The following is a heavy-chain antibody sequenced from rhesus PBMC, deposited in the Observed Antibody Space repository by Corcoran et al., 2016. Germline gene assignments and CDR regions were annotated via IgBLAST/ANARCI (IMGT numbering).Heavy chain of an antibody. CDR2: INGNSGST. D-gene: IGHD6-43*01. J-gene: IGHJ4*01. CDR3: ARRVRQQPTN. Sequence: QVQLQESGPGLVKPSETLSLTCAVSGGSFSRYWWSWIRQPPGKGLEWIGEINGNSGSTNYNPSLKSRVTISKDASKNQFSLKLSSVTAADTAVYYCARRVRQQPTNWGQGVLVTVSS. V-gene: IGHV4-80*01. CDR1: GGSFSRYW.